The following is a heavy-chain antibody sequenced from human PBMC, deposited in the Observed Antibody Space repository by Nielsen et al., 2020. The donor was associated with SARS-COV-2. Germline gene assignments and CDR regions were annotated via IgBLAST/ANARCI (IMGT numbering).Heavy chain of an antibody. V-gene: IGHV5-51*01. CDR1: GFTFTNHW. D-gene: IGHD1-26*01. CDR2: IYPGDSDT. J-gene: IGHJ3*02. Sequence: GESLKISCQGSGFTFTNHWIGWVRQMPGGGLESMGIIYPGDSDTRYNPSSQGQVTIPADKAISTAYLEFINLKASDTPMYYCATSSEPGIRSFDNWGQGTMVNVSS. CDR3: ATSSEPGIRSFDN.